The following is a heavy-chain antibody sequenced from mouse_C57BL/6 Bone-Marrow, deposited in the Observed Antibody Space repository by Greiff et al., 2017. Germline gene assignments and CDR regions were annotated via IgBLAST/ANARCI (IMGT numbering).Heavy chain of an antibody. Sequence: EVMLVESGAELVRPGASVKLSCTASGFNIKDDYMYWVKQRPEQGLEWIGWIDPENGDTEYAPKFTGKATITADTSSNTAYLQLSSLTSEDTAVYYCTADGLDYWGQGTTLTVSS. CDR1: GFNIKDDY. J-gene: IGHJ2*01. CDR3: TADGLDY. D-gene: IGHD2-3*01. V-gene: IGHV14-4*01. CDR2: IDPENGDT.